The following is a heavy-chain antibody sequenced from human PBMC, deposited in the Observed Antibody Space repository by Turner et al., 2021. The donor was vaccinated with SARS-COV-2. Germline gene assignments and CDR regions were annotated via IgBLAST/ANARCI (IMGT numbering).Heavy chain of an antibody. Sequence: QVQLVESGGGVVQPGRSLRLSCAAPGFTFSSYAMHWVRQAPGKGLECVGVISYDGSNEYYADSVKGRFTISRDDSKSTLYLQMSSLRAEDTAVYYCALPSGSCYVNGYFDYWGQGTLVTVSS. CDR1: GFTFSSYA. D-gene: IGHD1-26*01. CDR3: ALPSGSCYVNGYFDY. V-gene: IGHV3-30-3*01. J-gene: IGHJ4*02. CDR2: ISYDGSNE.